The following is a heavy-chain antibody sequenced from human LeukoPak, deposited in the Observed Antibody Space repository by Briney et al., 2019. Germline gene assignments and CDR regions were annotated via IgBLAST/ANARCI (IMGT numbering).Heavy chain of an antibody. CDR3: AKVSRGDCSSTSCYGHFDY. CDR2: ISGSGGST. J-gene: IGHJ4*02. V-gene: IGHV3-23*01. CDR1: GFTFSSYA. Sequence: GGSLRLSCAASGFTFSSYAMSWVRQAPGKGLEWVSAISGSGGSTYYADSVKGRFTISRDKSKNTLYLQMNSLRAEDTAVYYCAKVSRGDCSSTSCYGHFDYWGQGTLVTVSS. D-gene: IGHD2-2*01.